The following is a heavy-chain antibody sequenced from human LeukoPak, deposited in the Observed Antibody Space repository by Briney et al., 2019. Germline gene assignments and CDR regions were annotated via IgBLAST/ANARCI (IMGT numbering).Heavy chain of an antibody. V-gene: IGHV1-18*01. D-gene: IGHD4-17*01. Sequence: GASVKVSCKASGYTFTSYGISWVRQAPGQGLEWMGWISAYNGNTNYAQKLQGRVTMTTDTSTSTAYMELRSLRSDDTAVYYCARAAGLGDYPYYYYMDVWGKGTTVTVSS. CDR1: GYTFTSYG. CDR2: ISAYNGNT. J-gene: IGHJ6*03. CDR3: ARAAGLGDYPYYYYMDV.